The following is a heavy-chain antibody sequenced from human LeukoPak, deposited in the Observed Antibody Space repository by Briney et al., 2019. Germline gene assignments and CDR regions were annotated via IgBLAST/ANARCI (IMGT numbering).Heavy chain of an antibody. D-gene: IGHD2-2*01. Sequence: SETLSLTCTVSGGAINNYYWSWIRQPPGKGLVWIGYIYYSGSTYYNPSLKSRVTISVDTSKNQFSLKLSSVTAADTAVYYCARHFSHSPFCSSTSCYFHYFDYWGQGTLVTVSS. CDR3: ARHFSHSPFCSSTSCYFHYFDY. J-gene: IGHJ4*02. V-gene: IGHV4-59*04. CDR1: GGAINNYY. CDR2: IYYSGST.